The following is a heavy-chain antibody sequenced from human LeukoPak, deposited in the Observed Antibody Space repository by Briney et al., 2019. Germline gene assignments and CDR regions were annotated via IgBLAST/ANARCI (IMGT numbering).Heavy chain of an antibody. CDR3: AAGDRNGWYFDY. D-gene: IGHD6-19*01. CDR1: GFTFADHG. J-gene: IGHJ4*02. V-gene: IGHV3-20*04. CDR2: INWNGGST. Sequence: PGGSLRLSCAASGFTFADHGMSWVRHVQGKGLEWVSGINWNGGSTGYADSVKGRFTISRDNAKNSLYLQMNSLRAEDTALYYCAAGDRNGWYFDYWGQGTLVTVSS.